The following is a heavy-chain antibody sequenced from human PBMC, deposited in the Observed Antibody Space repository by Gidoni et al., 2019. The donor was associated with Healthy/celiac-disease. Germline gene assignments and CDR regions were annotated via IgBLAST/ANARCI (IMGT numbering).Heavy chain of an antibody. CDR3: ASPYCSSTSCYKGTHYYYGMDV. CDR1: GYTFTSYA. CDR2: INAGNGNT. Sequence: QVQLVQSGAEVKKPGASVKVSCKASGYTFTSYALHWVRQAPVQRLEWMGWINAGNGNTKYSQKFQGRVTITRDTSASTAYMELSSLRSEDTAVYYCASPYCSSTSCYKGTHYYYGMDVWGQGTTVTVSS. D-gene: IGHD2-2*01. V-gene: IGHV1-3*01. J-gene: IGHJ6*02.